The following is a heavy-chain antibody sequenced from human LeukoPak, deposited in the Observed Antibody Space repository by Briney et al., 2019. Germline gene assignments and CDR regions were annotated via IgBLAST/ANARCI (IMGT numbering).Heavy chain of an antibody. V-gene: IGHV3-53*01. CDR3: ARDVDSSRWYAPEDAFDI. Sequence: GGSLRPSCAASGFTVSSNYMSWVRQAPGKGLEWVSVIYSGGSTYYADSVKGRFTISRDNSKNTLYLQMNSLRAADTAVYYCARDVDSSRWYAPEDAFDIWGQGTMVTVSS. CDR1: GFTVSSNY. J-gene: IGHJ3*02. D-gene: IGHD6-13*01. CDR2: IYSGGST.